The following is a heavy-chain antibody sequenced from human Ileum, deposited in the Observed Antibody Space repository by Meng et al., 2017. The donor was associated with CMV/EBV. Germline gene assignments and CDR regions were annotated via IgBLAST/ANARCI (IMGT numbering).Heavy chain of an antibody. J-gene: IGHJ4*01. CDR3: AKEDYGGYSDGSYFDY. D-gene: IGHD5-18*01. Sequence: GESLKISCAASGFTFSSYGMHWVRQAPGKGLEWVAFIWYDGSNKYYADSVKGRFTISRDNSKNTLYLQMNSLRAEDTAVYYCAKEDYGGYSDGSYFDYWGQGTLVTVSS. V-gene: IGHV3-30*02. CDR2: IWYDGSNK. CDR1: GFTFSSYG.